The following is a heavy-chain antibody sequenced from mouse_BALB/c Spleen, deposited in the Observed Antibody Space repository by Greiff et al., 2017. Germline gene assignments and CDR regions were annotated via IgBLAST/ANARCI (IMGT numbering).Heavy chain of an antibody. CDR2: IWRGGST. J-gene: IGHJ1*01. V-gene: IGHV2-5-1*01. CDR3: AKKNYYGSSSYWYFDV. D-gene: IGHD1-1*01. CDR1: GFSLTSYG. Sequence: QVQLKESGPSLVQPSQSLSITCTVSGFSLTSYGVHWVRQSPGKGLEWLGVIWRGGSTDYNAAFMSRLSITKDNSKSQVFFKMNSLQADDTAIYYCAKKNYYGSSSYWYFDVWGAGTTVTVSS.